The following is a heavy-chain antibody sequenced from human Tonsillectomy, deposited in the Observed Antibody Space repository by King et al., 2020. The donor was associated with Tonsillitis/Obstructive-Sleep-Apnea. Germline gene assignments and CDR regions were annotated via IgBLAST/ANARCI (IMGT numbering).Heavy chain of an antibody. CDR3: ARGSYGGNKLDYYYMDV. V-gene: IGHV3-7*04. CDR1: GFIFSSYW. J-gene: IGHJ6*03. D-gene: IGHD4-23*01. CDR2: MKQECSEK. Sequence: VQLVESGGDLVQPGGSLRLSCAASGFIFSSYWMPWVRQAPGKGLEWVSNMKQECSEKYAVDSVKGRFTLSMDKANNSLFLQMKSLRAEDTAVYYCARGSYGGNKLDYYYMDVWGKGTTVTVSS.